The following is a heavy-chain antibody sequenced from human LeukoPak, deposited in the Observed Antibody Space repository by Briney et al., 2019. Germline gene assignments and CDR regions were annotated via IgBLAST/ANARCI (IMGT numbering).Heavy chain of an antibody. Sequence: SGPTLVNPTQTLTLTCTFSGFSLSTSGMHVSWIRQPPGKALEWLARIDWDDEKFYSTSLRTRVTISKDTSKNHVVLTMTNMDPVDTATYYCARSWRTTADFDYWGQGTLVTVSS. V-gene: IGHV2-70*04. CDR3: ARSWRTTADFDY. J-gene: IGHJ4*02. CDR2: IDWDDEK. CDR1: GFSLSTSGMH. D-gene: IGHD4-17*01.